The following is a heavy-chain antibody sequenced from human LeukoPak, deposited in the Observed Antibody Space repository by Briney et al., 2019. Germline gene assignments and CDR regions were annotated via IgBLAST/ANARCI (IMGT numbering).Heavy chain of an antibody. V-gene: IGHV1-69*13. Sequence: SVKVSCKASGDTFSNIAINWVRQAPGQGLEWMGGIIPMFGTANYAQQFQGRVTITADESTNTTYMELSSLRPEDTAVYFCARDAFTGYQRNWYFDLWGRGPLITVSS. CDR2: IIPMFGTA. D-gene: IGHD2-2*01. CDR1: GDTFSNIA. CDR3: ARDAFTGYQRNWYFDL. J-gene: IGHJ2*01.